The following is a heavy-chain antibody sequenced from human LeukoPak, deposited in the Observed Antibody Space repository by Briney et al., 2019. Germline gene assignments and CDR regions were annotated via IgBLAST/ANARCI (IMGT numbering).Heavy chain of an antibody. CDR3: AREGGGNSWYQGIDY. CDR2: ISSSGSTI. V-gene: IGHV3-48*03. Sequence: GGSLRLSCAASGFTFSSYEMNWVRQDPGKGLEWVPYISSSGSTIYYADSVKGRFTISRDNAKNTLYLQMNSLRAEDTAVYYCAREGGGNSWYQGIDYWGQGTLVTVSS. J-gene: IGHJ4*02. CDR1: GFTFSSYE. D-gene: IGHD6-13*01.